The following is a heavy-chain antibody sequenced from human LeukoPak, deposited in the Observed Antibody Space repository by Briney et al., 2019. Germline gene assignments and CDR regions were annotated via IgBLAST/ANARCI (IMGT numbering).Heavy chain of an antibody. CDR3: ARLSGSQITKFDY. CDR1: GGSISSSY. D-gene: IGHD1-26*01. J-gene: IGHJ4*02. CDR2: IYSSGST. V-gene: IGHV4-4*07. Sequence: SETLSLTCTVSGGSISSSYWTWIRQPAGKGLEWIGRIYSSGSTNYNPSLKSRVTISVDTSKNQFSLRLNSVTAADTGVYYCARLSGSQITKFDYWGQGTLVTVSS.